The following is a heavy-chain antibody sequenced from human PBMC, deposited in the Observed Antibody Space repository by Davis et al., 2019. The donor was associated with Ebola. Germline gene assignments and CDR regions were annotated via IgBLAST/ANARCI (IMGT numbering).Heavy chain of an antibody. V-gene: IGHV4-34*01. CDR1: GGSLSGYH. Sequence: SQTPSLTCAVYGGSLSGYHWSWIRQSPGKGLDWIGEIDQRGSTDYNPSLKSRVTISIDRSKNQFSLRLSSVTAADTAVYYCARSTQYSSNWYVFDQWGQGTLVTVSS. CDR2: IDQRGST. CDR3: ARSTQYSSNWYVFDQ. D-gene: IGHD2-2*01. J-gene: IGHJ4*02.